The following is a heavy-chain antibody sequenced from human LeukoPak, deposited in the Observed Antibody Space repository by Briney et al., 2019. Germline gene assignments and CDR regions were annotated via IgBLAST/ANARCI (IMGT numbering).Heavy chain of an antibody. V-gene: IGHV3-21*01. D-gene: IGHD6-19*01. CDR2: ISSSSSYI. CDR3: ARESDSSGWDGY. J-gene: IGHJ4*02. Sequence: GGSLRLSCAASGFPFSDYGMNWVRQAPGKGLEWVSSISSSSSYIYYADSVKGRFTISRDNAKNSLYLQMNSLRAEDTAVYYCARESDSSGWDGYWGQGTLVTVSS. CDR1: GFPFSDYG.